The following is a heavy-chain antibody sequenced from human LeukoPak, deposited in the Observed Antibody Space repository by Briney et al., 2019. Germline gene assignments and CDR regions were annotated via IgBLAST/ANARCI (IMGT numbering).Heavy chain of an antibody. J-gene: IGHJ3*02. V-gene: IGHV5-51*01. CDR1: GYSFTSYW. CDR3: ARQNYYDSSGYPDAFDI. D-gene: IGHD3-22*01. CDR2: IYPGDSDT. Sequence: GESLKISCKGSGYSFTSYWIGWVRQMPGKGLEWMGIIYPGDSDTRYSPSFQGQVTISADKSISTAYLQWSSLKASGTAMYYCARQNYYDSSGYPDAFDIWGQGTMVTVSS.